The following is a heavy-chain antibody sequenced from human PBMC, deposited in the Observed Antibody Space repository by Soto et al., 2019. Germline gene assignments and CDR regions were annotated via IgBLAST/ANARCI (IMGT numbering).Heavy chain of an antibody. CDR3: ARGVALGCYYHQYSCFDP. Sequence: QVQLVQSGGEVKKPGASVKVSCKASGYTFTNYGISWVRQAPGQGLEWMGWINVYNGNTKYAHKVQGRVTMTTDTYTSNALTEQRSQRSDDAAVYYCARGVALGCYYHQYSCFDPWGQGTLVTVSS. J-gene: IGHJ5*02. CDR1: GYTFTNYG. V-gene: IGHV1-18*01. CDR2: INVYNGNT. D-gene: IGHD3-10*01.